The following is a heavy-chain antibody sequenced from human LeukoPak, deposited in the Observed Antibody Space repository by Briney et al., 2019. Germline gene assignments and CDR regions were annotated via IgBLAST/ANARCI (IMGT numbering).Heavy chain of an antibody. V-gene: IGHV4-59*08. J-gene: IGHJ4*02. Sequence: SETLSLTCTVSVGSISSYFWSWVRQPPGKGLEWIGHIYYSGSTNYNPSLKSRVTITLDTSKNHYSLTLNSVTAADTAVYYCARGDYFDYWGQGTLVTVSS. D-gene: IGHD3-16*01. CDR2: IYYSGST. CDR3: ARGDYFDY. CDR1: VGSISSYF.